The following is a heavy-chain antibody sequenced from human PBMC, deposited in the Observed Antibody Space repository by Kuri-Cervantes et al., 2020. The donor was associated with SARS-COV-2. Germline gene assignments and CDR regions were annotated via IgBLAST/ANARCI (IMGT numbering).Heavy chain of an antibody. Sequence: LSFTVPGGSISSYYWSWIRQPPGKGLEWIGYIYYSGSTNYNPSLTSRDTLSLDTSVNQFSLSLTSMTAADTAVYYCVRDYFCSTGLGFIDSWGQGTLVTVSS. V-gene: IGHV4-59*01. CDR1: GGSISSYY. D-gene: IGHD2-2*01. CDR3: VRDYFCSTGLGFIDS. CDR2: IYYSGST. J-gene: IGHJ5*01.